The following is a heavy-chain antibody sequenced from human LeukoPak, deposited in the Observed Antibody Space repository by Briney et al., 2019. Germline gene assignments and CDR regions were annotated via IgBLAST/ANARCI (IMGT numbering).Heavy chain of an antibody. V-gene: IGHV4-39*01. D-gene: IGHD3-10*01. CDR3: ATRNYGIWYFDS. Sequence: SETLSLTCTVSGGSISSSSYYWGWIRQPPGKGLEWIGSIYYSGSTYYNPSLKSRVTISVDTSKNQFSLRLSSVTAADTAVYYCATRNYGIWYFDSWGQGTLVTVSS. CDR1: GGSISSSSYY. J-gene: IGHJ4*02. CDR2: IYYSGST.